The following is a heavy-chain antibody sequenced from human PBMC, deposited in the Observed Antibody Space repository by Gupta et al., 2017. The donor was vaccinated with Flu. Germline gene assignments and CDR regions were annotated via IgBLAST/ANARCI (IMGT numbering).Heavy chain of an antibody. J-gene: IGHJ4*02. D-gene: IGHD3-10*01. CDR2: ISGSAGDT. CDR3: AKVRSYSGHEWDY. Sequence: VRRAPGKGLEWVSAISGSAGDTYYADSVKGRFRISRDNFNNTLYLEMHSLRADDTAIYFCAKVRSYSGHEWDYWGQGTLVTVSS. V-gene: IGHV3-23*01.